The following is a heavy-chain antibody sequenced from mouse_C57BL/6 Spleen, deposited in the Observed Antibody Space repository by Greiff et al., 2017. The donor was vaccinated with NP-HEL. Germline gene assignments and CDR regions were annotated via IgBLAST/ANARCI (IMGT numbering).Heavy chain of an antibody. CDR2: IYPGSGST. J-gene: IGHJ2*01. V-gene: IGHV1-55*01. D-gene: IGHD1-2*01. CDR1: GYTFTSYW. Sequence: QVQLQQSGAELVKPGASVKMSCKASGYTFTSYWITWVKQRPGQGLEWIGDIYPGSGSTNYNEKFKSKATLTVDTSSSTAYMQLSSLTSEDSAVYYCARYPHYYGGDFDYWGQGTTLTVSS. CDR3: ARYPHYYGGDFDY.